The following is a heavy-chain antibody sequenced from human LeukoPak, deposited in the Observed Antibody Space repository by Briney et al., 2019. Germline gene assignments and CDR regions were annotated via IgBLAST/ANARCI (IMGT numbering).Heavy chain of an antibody. J-gene: IGHJ4*02. V-gene: IGHV3-23*01. D-gene: IGHD6-13*01. Sequence: GGSLRLSCAASGFTFSSYGMSWVRQAPGKGLEWVSTISDGGGGTYYADSVEGRFSISRDSAKNSLFLQMNSLRAEDTAVYYCASERPSSSWYDYWGQGTLVTVSS. CDR3: ASERPSSSWYDY. CDR2: ISDGGGGT. CDR1: GFTFSSYG.